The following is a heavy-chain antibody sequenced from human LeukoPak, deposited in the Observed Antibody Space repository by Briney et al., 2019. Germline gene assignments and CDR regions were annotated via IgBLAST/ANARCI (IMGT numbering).Heavy chain of an antibody. D-gene: IGHD3-9*01. CDR2: ISAYNGNT. Sequence: GASVKVSCKASGYTFTSYGISWVRQAPGQGLEWMGWISAYNGNTNYAQKLQGRVTMTTDTSTSTAYMELRSLRSDDTAVYYCARSEGVYDISLNWFDPWGQGTLVTVSS. J-gene: IGHJ5*02. CDR3: ARSEGVYDISLNWFDP. V-gene: IGHV1-18*01. CDR1: GYTFTSYG.